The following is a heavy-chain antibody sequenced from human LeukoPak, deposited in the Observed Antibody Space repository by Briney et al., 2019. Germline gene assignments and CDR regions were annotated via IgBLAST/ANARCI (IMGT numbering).Heavy chain of an antibody. V-gene: IGHV3-74*01. CDR3: ARDGGGFTL. J-gene: IGHJ4*02. D-gene: IGHD4-23*01. Sequence: GGSLRLSCTASGFSFSGHWMHWARQLPGKGLVWVSRISPTGSTTSYADSVKGRFTISRDNSKNTLYLQMNSLRAEDTAVYYCARDGGGFTLWGQGTLVTVSS. CDR2: ISPTGSTT. CDR1: GFSFSGHW.